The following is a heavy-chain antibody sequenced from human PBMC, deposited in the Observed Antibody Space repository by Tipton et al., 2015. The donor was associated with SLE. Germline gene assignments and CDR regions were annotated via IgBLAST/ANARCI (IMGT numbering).Heavy chain of an antibody. J-gene: IGHJ4*02. D-gene: IGHD2-15*01. V-gene: IGHV4-39*07. CDR3: ARARGYIVVVVTAFFDY. Sequence: TLSLTCTVSGGSISSSSYYWGWIRQPPGKGLKWIGSIYYSGSTYYNPSLKSRVTISVDTSKNQFSLKLSSVTAADTAVYYCARARGYIVVVVTAFFDYWGQGTLVTVSS. CDR2: IYYSGST. CDR1: GGSISSSSYY.